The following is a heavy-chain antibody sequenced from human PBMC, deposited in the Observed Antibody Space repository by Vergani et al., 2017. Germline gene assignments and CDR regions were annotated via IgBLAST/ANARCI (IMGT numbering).Heavy chain of an antibody. CDR2: IYPGDSDT. J-gene: IGHJ4*02. CDR1: GYSFTSYW. Sequence: EVQLVQSGAEVKKPGESLKISCKGSGYSFTSYWIGWVRQMPGKGLEWMGIIYPGDSDTRYSPSFQGQVTISADKSISTAYLQWSSLKASDTAMYYCARLGGYYYDSSGYAHFDYWGQGTLVTFSS. CDR3: ARLGGYYYDSSGYAHFDY. V-gene: IGHV5-51*03. D-gene: IGHD3-22*01.